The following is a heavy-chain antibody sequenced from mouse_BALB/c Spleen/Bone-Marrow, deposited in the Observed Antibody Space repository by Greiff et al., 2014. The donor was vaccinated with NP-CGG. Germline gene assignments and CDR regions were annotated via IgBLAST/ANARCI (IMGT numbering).Heavy chain of an antibody. CDR1: GFTFTDYY. J-gene: IGHJ4*01. CDR2: IRNKANGYTT. CDR3: ARFPMDY. V-gene: IGHV7-3*02. Sequence: VQLKQSGGGLVQPGGSLRLSCTTSGFTFTDYYMSWVRQPPGKALEWLAFIRNKANGYTTEYSASVKGRFTISRDNSQSILYPQMNTLRAEDSATYYCARFPMDYWGQGTSVTVSS.